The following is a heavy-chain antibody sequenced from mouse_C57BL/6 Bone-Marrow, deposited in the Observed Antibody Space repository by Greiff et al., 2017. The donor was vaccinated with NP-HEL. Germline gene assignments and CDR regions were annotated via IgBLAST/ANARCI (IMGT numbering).Heavy chain of an antibody. CDR3: ARSVYYYGSHYFDY. V-gene: IGHV1-81*01. CDR1: GYTFTSYG. D-gene: IGHD1-1*01. J-gene: IGHJ2*01. CDR2: IYPRSGNT. Sequence: VQGVESGAELARPGASVKLSCTASGYTFTSYGISWVKQRTGQGLEWIGEIYPRSGNTYYNEKFKGKATLTADKSSSTAYMELRSLTSEDSAVYFCARSVYYYGSHYFDYWGQGTTLTVSS.